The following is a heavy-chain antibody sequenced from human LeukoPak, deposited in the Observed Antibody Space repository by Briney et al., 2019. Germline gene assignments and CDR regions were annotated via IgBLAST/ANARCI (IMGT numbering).Heavy chain of an antibody. CDR3: GKRLTSWELEY. J-gene: IGHJ4*02. CDR1: GLTFSNYG. CDR2: IWSGGTDK. V-gene: IGHV3-30*02. D-gene: IGHD1-26*01. Sequence: PGGSLRLSCAASGLTFSNYGMHWVRQAPGKGLEWVAVIWSGGTDKYYADTVKGRFTVSRDNSKNTLYLQMNSLRAEDTAVYYCGKRLTSWELEYWGQGTLVTVSS.